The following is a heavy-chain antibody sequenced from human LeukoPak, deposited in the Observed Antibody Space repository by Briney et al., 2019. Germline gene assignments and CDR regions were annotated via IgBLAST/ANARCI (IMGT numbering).Heavy chain of an antibody. D-gene: IGHD4-17*01. Sequence: GSLRLSCAASGFTFSSYAMHWVRQAPGKGLEYVSAISSNGGSTYYANSVKGRFTISRDNSKNTLYLQMGSLRAEDMAVYYCARDYGDYYYYYMDVWGKGTTVTISS. CDR1: GFTFSSYA. CDR3: ARDYGDYYYYYMDV. J-gene: IGHJ6*03. CDR2: ISSNGGST. V-gene: IGHV3-64*01.